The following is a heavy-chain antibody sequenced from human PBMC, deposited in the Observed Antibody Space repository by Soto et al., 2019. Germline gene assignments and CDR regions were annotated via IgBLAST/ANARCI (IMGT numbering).Heavy chain of an antibody. Sequence: HVQLVESGGGLVKPGGSLRLSCVASGFTFSDYYMGWVRQAPGKGLEYISYIVTSSAYTNYADSVKGRFSISRDNAKNSLHLVMNSLRAEDSGVYYCARLRASSWYMGGYLDYWGLGTQVTVSS. CDR2: IVTSSAYT. V-gene: IGHV3-11*06. J-gene: IGHJ4*02. CDR1: GFTFSDYY. CDR3: ARLRASSWYMGGYLDY. D-gene: IGHD6-13*01.